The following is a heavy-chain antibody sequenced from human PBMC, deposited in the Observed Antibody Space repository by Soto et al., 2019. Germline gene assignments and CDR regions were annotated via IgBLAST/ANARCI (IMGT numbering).Heavy chain of an antibody. V-gene: IGHV4-59*04. Sequence: SETLSLTCSVSGSPISSYYGGWFRLPPGQGLQWVGYIYYTGTTSYNPSLKGRVTVSLDTSKKQFSLRAQDTAVYYCAKNPGYYYDSTGYHFDYWGQGTLVTVSS. CDR1: GSPISSYY. CDR3: AKNPGYYYDSTGYHFDY. J-gene: IGHJ4*02. D-gene: IGHD3-22*01. CDR2: IYYTGTT.